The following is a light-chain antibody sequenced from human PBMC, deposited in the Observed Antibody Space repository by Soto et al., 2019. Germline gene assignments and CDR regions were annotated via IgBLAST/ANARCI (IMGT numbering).Light chain of an antibody. CDR1: QSIFNNY. V-gene: IGKV3-20*01. J-gene: IGKJ2*01. Sequence: EIVLTQSPGTLSLSPRERATLSCRASQSIFNNYLAWYQQKPGQAPRLLVYGASFRATGTPDRFSGSGSGTDFTLTISRLEPVDFAVYYCQQYGGSPFTFGQGTRLEIK. CDR2: GAS. CDR3: QQYGGSPFT.